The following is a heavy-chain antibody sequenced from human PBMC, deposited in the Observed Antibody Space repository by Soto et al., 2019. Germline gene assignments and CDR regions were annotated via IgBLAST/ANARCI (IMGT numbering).Heavy chain of an antibody. D-gene: IGHD6-13*01. J-gene: IGHJ6*03. Sequence: SETLSLTCTVSGGSISSGGYYWSWIRQHPGKGLEWIGYIYYSGSTYYNPSLKSRVTISVDTSKNQFSLKLSSVTAADTAVYYCARSIAAAGTYYYYYYYYMDVWGKGTTVTVSS. V-gene: IGHV4-31*03. CDR2: IYYSGST. CDR1: GGSISSGGYY. CDR3: ARSIAAAGTYYYYYYYYMDV.